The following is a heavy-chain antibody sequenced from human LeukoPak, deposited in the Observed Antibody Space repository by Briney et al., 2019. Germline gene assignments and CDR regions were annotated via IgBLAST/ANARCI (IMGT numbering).Heavy chain of an antibody. CDR2: INPNSGGT. Sequence: GASVKVSCKASGYTFTGYYMHWVRQAPGQGLEWMGWINPNSGGTNYAQKFQGRVTMTSDTSISTAYMDLSRLRSDDTAVYYCAGVVLLSHGDVFDYWGQGTLVTVSS. CDR1: GYTFTGYY. V-gene: IGHV1-2*02. J-gene: IGHJ4*02. CDR3: AGVVLLSHGDVFDY. D-gene: IGHD2-2*01.